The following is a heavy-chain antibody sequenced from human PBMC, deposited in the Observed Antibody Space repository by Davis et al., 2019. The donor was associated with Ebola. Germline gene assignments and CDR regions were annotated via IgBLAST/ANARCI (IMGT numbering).Heavy chain of an antibody. Sequence: GESLKISCAASGFTFSSYAMHWVRQAPGKGLEYVSAISSNGGSTYYANSVKGRFTISRDNSKNTLYLQMGSLRAEDMAVYYCARSGYGYGYDYWGQGTLVTVSS. J-gene: IGHJ4*02. CDR1: GFTFSSYA. V-gene: IGHV3-64*01. D-gene: IGHD5-18*01. CDR2: ISSNGGST. CDR3: ARSGYGYGYDY.